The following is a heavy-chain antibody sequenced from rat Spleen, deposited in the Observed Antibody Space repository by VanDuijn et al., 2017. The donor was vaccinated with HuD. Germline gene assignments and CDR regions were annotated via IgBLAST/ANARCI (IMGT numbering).Heavy chain of an antibody. CDR1: GFSLTDYS. Sequence: VQLKESGPGLVQPSETLSLTCNVSGFSLTDYSVHWVRQPPGKGLEWMGVMLSGGSTAYNSALKSRLSISRDTSKSQVFLKMNSLQTEDTAIYYCTRVSYPGIGNVMDAWGQGASVTVSS. D-gene: IGHD1-4*01. CDR2: MLSGGST. V-gene: IGHV2S63*01. CDR3: TRVSYPGIGNVMDA. J-gene: IGHJ4*01.